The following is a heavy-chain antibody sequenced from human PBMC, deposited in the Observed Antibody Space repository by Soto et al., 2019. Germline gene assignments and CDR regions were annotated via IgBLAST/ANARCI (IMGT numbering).Heavy chain of an antibody. Sequence: GGSLRLSCAASGFTFSSYAMSWVRQAPGKGLEWVGRVKSKADGGTADYAAPVKGRFTVSRDDSKNTQYLQMNSLKMEDTAVYYCNSYPDFWGGHTPLRAQRTPVTVSS. V-gene: IGHV3-15*01. D-gene: IGHD3-3*01. CDR3: NSYPDFWGGHTPL. J-gene: IGHJ4*02. CDR1: GFTFSSYA. CDR2: VKSKADGGTA.